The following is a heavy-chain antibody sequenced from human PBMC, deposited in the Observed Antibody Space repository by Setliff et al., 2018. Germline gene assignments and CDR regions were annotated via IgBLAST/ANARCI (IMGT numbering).Heavy chain of an antibody. V-gene: IGHV1-18*01. J-gene: IGHJ3*02. CDR1: GYRFSTYG. CDR3: AISSLSICRGGNCPNVFDI. CDR2: VSDNNGNT. Sequence: GASVKVSCKASGYRFSTYGISWVRQAPGQGLEWMAWVSDNNGNTNYAKSFQGRVTMNTDTSTSTAYMELGSLTSDDTAVYYCAISSLSICRGGNCPNVFDIWGQGTMVTVSS. D-gene: IGHD2-15*01.